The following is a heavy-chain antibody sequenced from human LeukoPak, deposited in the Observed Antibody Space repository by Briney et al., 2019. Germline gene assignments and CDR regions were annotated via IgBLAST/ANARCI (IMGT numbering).Heavy chain of an antibody. D-gene: IGHD3-10*01. CDR2: ISYDGSNK. CDR3: ARDHRGVRDYFDY. Sequence: GGSLRLSCAASGFTFSQYWMSWVRQAPGKGLEWVAVISYDGSNKYYADSVKGRFTISRDNSKNTLYLQMNSLRAEDTAVYYCARDHRGVRDYFDYWGQGTLVTVSS. J-gene: IGHJ4*02. V-gene: IGHV3-30-3*01. CDR1: GFTFSQYW.